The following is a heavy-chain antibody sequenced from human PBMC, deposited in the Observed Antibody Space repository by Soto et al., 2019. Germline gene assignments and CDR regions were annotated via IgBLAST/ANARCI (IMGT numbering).Heavy chain of an antibody. J-gene: IGHJ5*02. V-gene: IGHV4-61*01. CDR3: ARDLGSIAARPWFDP. CDR1: GGSVSSGSYY. Sequence: QVQLQESGPGLVKPSETLSLTCTVSGGSVSSGSYYWSWIRQPPGKGLEWIGYIYYSGSTNYNPSLKSRVTISVDTSRNQFSLKLSSVTAADTAVYYCARDLGSIAARPWFDPWGQGTLVTVSS. D-gene: IGHD6-6*01. CDR2: IYYSGST.